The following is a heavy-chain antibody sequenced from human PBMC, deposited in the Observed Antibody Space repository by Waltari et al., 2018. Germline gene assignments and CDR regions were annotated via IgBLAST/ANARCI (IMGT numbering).Heavy chain of an antibody. V-gene: IGHV3-9*01. Sequence: EVQLVESGGGLVQPGRSLRLSCAASGFTFDDYAMHWVRQAPGKGLEWVSGISWNSGSIGYADSVKGRFTISRDNSKNTLYLQMNSLRAEDTAVYYCAKGRRGAWYFDLWGRGTLVTVSS. CDR3: AKGRRGAWYFDL. D-gene: IGHD3-16*01. J-gene: IGHJ2*01. CDR2: ISWNSGSI. CDR1: GFTFDDYA.